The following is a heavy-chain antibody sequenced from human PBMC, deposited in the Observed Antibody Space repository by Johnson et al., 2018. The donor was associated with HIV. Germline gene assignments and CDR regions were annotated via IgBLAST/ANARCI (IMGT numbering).Heavy chain of an antibody. CDR3: ASTIFGVACHAFDI. J-gene: IGHJ3*02. CDR2: ISYDGSNK. CDR1: GFTFSSYA. D-gene: IGHD3-3*01. Sequence: QVQLVESGGDVVQPGRSLRLSCAASGFTFSSYAMHWVRQAPGKGLEWVAVISYDGSNKYYADSVKGRFTISRDNSKNTLYLQMNSLRAEDTAVYYWASTIFGVACHAFDIWGQGTMVIVSS. V-gene: IGHV3-30*04.